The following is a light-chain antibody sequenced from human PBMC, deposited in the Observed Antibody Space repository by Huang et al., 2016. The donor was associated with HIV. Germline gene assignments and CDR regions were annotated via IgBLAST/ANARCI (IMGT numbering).Light chain of an antibody. Sequence: EIVMTQSPATLSVSPGERATLSCRASQNIGDNLTWYQHKPGQAPRLLIDGASTRATGIPPRFRGSGSGTEFTLTISGLESEDFAVYYCQQFNNWPPRFTFGPGTTVDVK. CDR2: GAS. V-gene: IGKV3-15*01. CDR1: QNIGDN. J-gene: IGKJ3*01. CDR3: QQFNNWPPRFT.